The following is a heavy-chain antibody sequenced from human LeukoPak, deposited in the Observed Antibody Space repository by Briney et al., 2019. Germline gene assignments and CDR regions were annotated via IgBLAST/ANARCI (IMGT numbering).Heavy chain of an antibody. J-gene: IGHJ4*02. Sequence: ASVKVSCKASGYTFTSYDINWVRQATGQGLEWMGWMNPNSGNTGYAQKFQGRVTMTRDTSISTAYMELSRLRSDDTAVYYCARGVGGYEGSGGDYWGQGTLVTVSS. V-gene: IGHV1-8*01. D-gene: IGHD5-12*01. CDR2: MNPNSGNT. CDR1: GYTFTSYD. CDR3: ARGVGGYEGSGGDY.